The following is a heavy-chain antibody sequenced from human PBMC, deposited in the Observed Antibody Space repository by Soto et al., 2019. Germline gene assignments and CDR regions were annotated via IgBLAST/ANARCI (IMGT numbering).Heavy chain of an antibody. V-gene: IGHV1-69*13. D-gene: IGHD3-22*01. J-gene: IGHJ4*02. CDR3: ASYGDSSGYYPYYFDY. CDR2: IIPIFGTA. CDR1: GGTFSSYA. Sequence: SVKVSCKASGGTFSSYAISWVRQAPGQGLEWMGGIIPIFGTANYAQKFQGRVTITADESTSTAYMELSSLRSEDTAVYYCASYGDSSGYYPYYFDYWGQGTLVTVSS.